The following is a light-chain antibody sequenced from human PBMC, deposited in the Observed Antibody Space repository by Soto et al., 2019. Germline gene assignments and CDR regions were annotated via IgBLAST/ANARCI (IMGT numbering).Light chain of an antibody. CDR2: FAS. V-gene: IGKV1-39*01. CDR1: QGIRNY. CDR3: QQTYNTPRT. Sequence: DIQITQSPSSLSASVGDRVTITCRASQGIRNYLNWYQQKVWKAPKLLIDFASNLQSGVTSRFSGSGSGTDFTLTINSLQPADFATYYCQQTYNTPRTFGGGTKVDIK. J-gene: IGKJ4*01.